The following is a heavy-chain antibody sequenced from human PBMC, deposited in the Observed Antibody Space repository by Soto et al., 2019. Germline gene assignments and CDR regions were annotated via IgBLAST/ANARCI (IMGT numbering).Heavy chain of an antibody. J-gene: IGHJ4*02. CDR2: MSNSGSRT. D-gene: IGHD3-9*01. CDR3: AKAYFDILTGYFGDY. Sequence: VQLLESGGGLVQPGGSLRLSCGASGFTFSNYAMSWVRQAPGKGLEWVSGMSNSGSRTYYADSVKGRFIISRDNSKNTLYLQMNSLRPEDTAVYYCAKAYFDILTGYFGDYWGQGTLVSVSS. CDR1: GFTFSNYA. V-gene: IGHV3-23*01.